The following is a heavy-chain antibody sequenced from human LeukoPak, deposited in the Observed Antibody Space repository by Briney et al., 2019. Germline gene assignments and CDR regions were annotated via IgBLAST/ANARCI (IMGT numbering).Heavy chain of an antibody. V-gene: IGHV4-4*07. CDR2: IYTSGST. Sequence: SETLSLTCTVSGGSISSYYWSWIRQPAGKGLEWIGRIYTSGSTNYNPSLKSRVTMSVDTSKNQFSLKLSSVTAADTAVYYCARESRQGYSGYDFVGTIDYWGQGTLVTVSS. CDR1: GGSISSYY. J-gene: IGHJ4*02. D-gene: IGHD5-12*01. CDR3: ARESRQGYSGYDFVGTIDY.